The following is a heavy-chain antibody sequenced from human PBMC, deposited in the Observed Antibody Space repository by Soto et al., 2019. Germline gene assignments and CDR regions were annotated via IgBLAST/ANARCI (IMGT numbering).Heavy chain of an antibody. V-gene: IGHV1-18*01. Sequence: ASVKVSCKTSDYTFTSYGISWVRQAPGQGLEWMGWINPYNGNTNYAQKFQGRVTMTTDTSTSTAYMELRSLRSDDTAVYYCKRDKYYYDSNIYSTSFDPWGQGTLVTVSS. D-gene: IGHD3-22*01. J-gene: IGHJ5*02. CDR2: INPYNGNT. CDR1: DYTFTSYG. CDR3: KRDKYYYDSNIYSTSFDP.